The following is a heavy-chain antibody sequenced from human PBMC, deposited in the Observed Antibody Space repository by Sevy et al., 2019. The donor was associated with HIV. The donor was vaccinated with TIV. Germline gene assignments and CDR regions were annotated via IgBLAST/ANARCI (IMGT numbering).Heavy chain of an antibody. CDR2: IIPIFGTA. CDR3: AGAGDTAMVGYYYYGMDV. Sequence: ASVKVSCKASGGTFSSYAISWVRQAPGQGLEWMGGIIPIFGTANYAQKFQGRVTITADESTSTAYMELSSLRSEDTAVYYCAGAGDTAMVGYYYYGMDVWGQGTTVTVSS. CDR1: GGTFSSYA. D-gene: IGHD5-18*01. J-gene: IGHJ6*02. V-gene: IGHV1-69*13.